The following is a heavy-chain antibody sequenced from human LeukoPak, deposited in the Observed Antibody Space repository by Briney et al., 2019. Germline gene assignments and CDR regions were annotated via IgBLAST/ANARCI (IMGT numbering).Heavy chain of an antibody. Sequence: GGSLRLSCAASGFILSSYAMSWVRQAPGKGLEWVSTISGSDGNTFHAESVKGRFTISRDNSQNTLYLEMNSLRADDTAMYYCAKSRSSSSTSCYNYWGQGTLVTVSS. J-gene: IGHJ4*02. D-gene: IGHD2-2*02. CDR2: ISGSDGNT. CDR1: GFILSSYA. CDR3: AKSRSSSSTSCYNY. V-gene: IGHV3-23*01.